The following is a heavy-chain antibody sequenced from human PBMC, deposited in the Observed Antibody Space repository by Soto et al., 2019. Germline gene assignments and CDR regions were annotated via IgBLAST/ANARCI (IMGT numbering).Heavy chain of an antibody. V-gene: IGHV5-51*01. CDR1: GYSFTSYW. D-gene: IGHD6-13*01. J-gene: IGHJ6*02. CDR3: ARQDSISVPIGYYYYGMDV. CDR2: IYPGDSDT. Sequence: PGESLKISCKGSGYSFTSYWIGWVRQMPGKGLEWMGIIYPGDSDTRYSPSFQGQVTISADKSISTAYLQWSSLKASDTAMYYCARQDSISVPIGYYYYGMDVWGQGTTVTVSS.